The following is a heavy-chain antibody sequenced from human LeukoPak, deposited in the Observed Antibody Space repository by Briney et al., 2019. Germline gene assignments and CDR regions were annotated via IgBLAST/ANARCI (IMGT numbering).Heavy chain of an antibody. CDR3: ARDAGGTWFDP. CDR1: GGSISTYS. J-gene: IGHJ5*02. V-gene: IGHV4-59*01. CDR2: IKNNGGN. Sequence: SETLSLTCTVSGGSISTYSWNWIRQSPGQGLEWIGYIKNNGGNYNNPSLKSRVTISLDTSKNQFSLKLTSVTAADTAVYYYARDAGGTWFDPWGQGTLVTVSS.